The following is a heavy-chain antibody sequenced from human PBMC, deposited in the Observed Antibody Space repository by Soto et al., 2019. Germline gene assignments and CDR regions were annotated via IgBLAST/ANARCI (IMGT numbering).Heavy chain of an antibody. J-gene: IGHJ4*02. CDR2: ISANADNA. V-gene: IGHV3-23*01. CDR3: AKDLEWLLRHFEN. D-gene: IGHD3-22*01. CDR1: GFRFRNYG. Sequence: EVQLLESGGALVQPGGPLRLSCVGSGFRFRNYGMSWVRQAPGKGLEWVSGISANADNAYYADSVKGRFTISRDNSKNTVYLQMNSLRAEDTAVYYCAKDLEWLLRHFENWGQGTLVTVSS.